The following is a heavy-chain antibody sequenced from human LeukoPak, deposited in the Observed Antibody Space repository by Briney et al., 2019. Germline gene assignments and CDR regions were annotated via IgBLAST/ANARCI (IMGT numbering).Heavy chain of an antibody. CDR3: AREREKCGGDCYSPRWYYFDY. CDR2: INHSGST. V-gene: IGHV4-34*01. D-gene: IGHD2-21*02. CDR1: GGSFSGYY. J-gene: IGHJ4*02. Sequence: KPSETLSLTCAVYGGSFSGYYWSWIRQPPGKGLEWIGEINHSGSTNYNPSLKSRVTISVDTSKNQFSLKLSSVTAADTAVYYCAREREKCGGDCYSPRWYYFDYWDQGTLVTVSS.